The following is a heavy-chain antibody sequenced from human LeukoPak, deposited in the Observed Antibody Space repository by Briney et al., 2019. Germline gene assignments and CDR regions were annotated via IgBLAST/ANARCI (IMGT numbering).Heavy chain of an antibody. Sequence: GGSLRLPCAASGFTLSNYAMSWVRQAPGKGLEWVSGIGGDGIFYAESVRGRFTISRDNSKNTLYLQMNSLRGDDTALYYCAKELAAAGDPAYDYWGQGILVTVSS. D-gene: IGHD6-13*01. CDR1: GFTLSNYA. CDR3: AKELAAAGDPAYDY. V-gene: IGHV3-23*01. J-gene: IGHJ4*01. CDR2: IGGDGI.